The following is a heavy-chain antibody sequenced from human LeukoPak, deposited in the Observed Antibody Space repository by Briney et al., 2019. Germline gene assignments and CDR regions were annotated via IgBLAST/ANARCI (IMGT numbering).Heavy chain of an antibody. CDR1: GFTLSNYA. CDR2: ISASGDRT. CDR3: ARELEWLGKYYFDY. Sequence: GGSLRLSCAASGFTLSNYAMTWVRQAPGKGLEWVSTISASGDRTYYADSVKGRFTISRGNSKNTLYLQLNSLRAEDAAVFYCARELEWLGKYYFDYWGQGTLVTVSS. J-gene: IGHJ4*02. D-gene: IGHD3-10*01. V-gene: IGHV3-23*01.